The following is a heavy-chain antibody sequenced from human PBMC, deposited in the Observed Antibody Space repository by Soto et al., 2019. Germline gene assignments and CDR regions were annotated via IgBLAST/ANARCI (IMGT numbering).Heavy chain of an antibody. Sequence: ASVKVSCKASGYTFTGYYMHWVRQAPGQGLEWMGWINPNSGGTNYAQKFQGWVTMTRDTSISTAYMELSRLRSDDTAVYYCARARRRDGYNFDYWGQGTLVTVSS. CDR3: ARARRRDGYNFDY. D-gene: IGHD5-12*01. V-gene: IGHV1-2*04. CDR2: INPNSGGT. CDR1: GYTFTGYY. J-gene: IGHJ4*02.